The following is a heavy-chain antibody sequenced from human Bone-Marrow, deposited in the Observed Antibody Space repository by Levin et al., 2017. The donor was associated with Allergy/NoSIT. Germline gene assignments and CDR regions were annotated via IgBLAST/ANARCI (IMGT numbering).Heavy chain of an antibody. CDR1: GYTFTDYY. CDR3: ARPHDYGDYGAFDS. D-gene: IGHD4-17*01. J-gene: IGHJ3*02. CDR2: INPNSGGT. Sequence: GESLKISCKASGYTFTDYYMHWVRQAPGQGLEWMGRINPNSGGTYYSQKFQGRVTMTRDASISTSYMELSRLRPDDAAVYYCARPHDYGDYGAFDSWGQGTVVTVSS. V-gene: IGHV1-2*06.